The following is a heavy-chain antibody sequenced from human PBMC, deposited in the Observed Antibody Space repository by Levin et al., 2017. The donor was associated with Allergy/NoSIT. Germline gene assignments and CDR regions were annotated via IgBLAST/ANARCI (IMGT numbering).Heavy chain of an antibody. Sequence: PGGSLRLSCKASGYTFTSYGISWVRQAPGQGLEWMGWISAYNGNTNYAQKLQGRVTMTTDTSTSTAYMELRSLRSDDTAVYYCARDQQLVPPSYYYGMDGWGQGTTVTVSS. J-gene: IGHJ6*02. CDR1: GYTFTSYG. CDR3: ARDQQLVPPSYYYGMDG. D-gene: IGHD6-13*01. V-gene: IGHV1-18*01. CDR2: ISAYNGNT.